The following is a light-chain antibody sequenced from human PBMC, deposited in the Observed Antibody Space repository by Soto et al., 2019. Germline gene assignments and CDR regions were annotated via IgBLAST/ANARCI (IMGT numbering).Light chain of an antibody. Sequence: DTQMTQSPSSLSASVGDRVTITCQASQNIGNYLSWYQQRPGKAPKLLIYDASNLETGVPSSFSGSGSGTDFTFTISGLQSEDVATYYCEQYENLPPLTFGGGTKVDIK. V-gene: IGKV1-33*01. CDR2: DAS. CDR1: QNIGNY. CDR3: EQYENLPPLT. J-gene: IGKJ4*01.